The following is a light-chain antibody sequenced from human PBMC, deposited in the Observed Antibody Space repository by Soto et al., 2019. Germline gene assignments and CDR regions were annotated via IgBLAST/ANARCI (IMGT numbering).Light chain of an antibody. CDR3: GAWDDRLNGVI. Sequence: QPVLTQPPSASGTPGQRVTISCSGSSSNVGSNTVYWFRQLPGTAPKPLIYRNNQRPSGVPDRFSGSNSGTSASLAISGLQPEDEADYYCGAWDDRLNGVIFGGGTKLTVL. J-gene: IGLJ2*01. V-gene: IGLV1-44*01. CDR2: RNN. CDR1: SSNVGSNT.